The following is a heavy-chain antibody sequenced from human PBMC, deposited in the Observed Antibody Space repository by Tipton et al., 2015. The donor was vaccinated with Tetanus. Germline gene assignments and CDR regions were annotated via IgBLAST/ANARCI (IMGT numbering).Heavy chain of an antibody. V-gene: IGHV4-4*07. CDR2: IYAPGIT. CDR3: AGVRRGATTDLDY. CDR1: GGSITSNY. J-gene: IGHJ4*02. D-gene: IGHD5-12*01. Sequence: TLSLTCTVSGGSITSNYWTWIRQPAGKGLEWIGRIYAPGITNYNPSLKSRVSMSVDTSKNQFSLRLSSVTAADTAVYYCAGVRRGATTDLDYWGQGTLVTVSS.